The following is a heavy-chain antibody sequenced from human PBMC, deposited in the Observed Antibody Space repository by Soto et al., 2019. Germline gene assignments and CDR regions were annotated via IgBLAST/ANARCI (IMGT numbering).Heavy chain of an antibody. D-gene: IGHD6-13*01. V-gene: IGHV1-3*01. CDR1: GYTFTSYA. Sequence: GASVKVSCKASGYTFTSYAMHWVRQAPGQRLEWMGWINAGNGNTKYSQKFQGRVTITRDTSASTAYMELSSLRSEDTAVYYCAREGAVAAARYYYGMDVWGQGTTVTVSS. CDR3: AREGAVAAARYYYGMDV. CDR2: INAGNGNT. J-gene: IGHJ6*02.